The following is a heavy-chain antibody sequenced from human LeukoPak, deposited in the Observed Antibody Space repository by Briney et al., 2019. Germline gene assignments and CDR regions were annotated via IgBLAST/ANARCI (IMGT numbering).Heavy chain of an antibody. CDR3: ASPYYCGGDCYPSMYYYYGMDV. D-gene: IGHD2-21*02. J-gene: IGHJ6*02. CDR2: IYSGGST. V-gene: IGHV3-53*01. Sequence: GGSLRLSCAASGFTVSSNYMSWVRQPPGKGLEWVSVIYSGGSTYYADSVKGRFTISRDNSKNTLFLQMNTLRAEDTAVYYCASPYYCGGDCYPSMYYYYGMDVWGQGTTVTVSS. CDR1: GFTVSSNY.